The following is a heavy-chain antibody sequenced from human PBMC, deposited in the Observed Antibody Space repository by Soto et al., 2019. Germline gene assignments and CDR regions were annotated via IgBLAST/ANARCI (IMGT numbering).Heavy chain of an antibody. Sequence: EEQLLGPGGGLIQPGGSLRLACAASGFTFSSYAMPWVRLAPGNGLEWVSSISFSDGGTYYADSVKGRLTISRDNSKNALFLQMHSLRVEDTAVYYCVKDDRILGRRYFDLCGRGTRVTVSS. CDR1: GFTFSSYA. D-gene: IGHD2-15*01. J-gene: IGHJ2*01. CDR3: VKDDRILGRRYFDL. V-gene: IGHV3-23*01. CDR2: ISFSDGGT.